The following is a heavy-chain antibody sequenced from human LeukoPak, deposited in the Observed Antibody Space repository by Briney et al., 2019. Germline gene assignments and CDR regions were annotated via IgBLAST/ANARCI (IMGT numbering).Heavy chain of an antibody. J-gene: IGHJ4*02. CDR3: AREVPENFNFDY. CDR2: IKPSGGST. CDR1: GYTFTSYY. D-gene: IGHD2/OR15-2a*01. Sequence: ASVKVSCKASGYTFTSYYTHWVRQAPGQGLEWMGIIKPSGGSTLYAQKFQGRVTVTSDKSTSTVYVELSSLRSEDTAVYYCAREVPENFNFDYWGQGTLVTVSS. V-gene: IGHV1-46*01.